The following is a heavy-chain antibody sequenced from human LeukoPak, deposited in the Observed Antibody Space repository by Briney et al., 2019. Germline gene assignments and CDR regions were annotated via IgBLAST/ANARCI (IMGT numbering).Heavy chain of an antibody. CDR2: IYYSGST. CDR3: ARSVLPTRAGDFDI. J-gene: IGHJ3*02. CDR1: GGSISSYY. V-gene: IGHV4-59*01. Sequence: PSETLSLTCTVSGGSISSYYWSWIRQPPGKGLEWIGYIYYSGSTNYNPSLKSRVTISVDTSKNQFSLKLSSVTAADTAVYYCARSVLPTRAGDFDIWGQGTMVTVSS. D-gene: IGHD3-10*01.